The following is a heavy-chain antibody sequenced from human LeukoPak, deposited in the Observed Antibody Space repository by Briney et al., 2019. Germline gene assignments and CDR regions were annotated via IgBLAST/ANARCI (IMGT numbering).Heavy chain of an antibody. CDR2: IYPGDSDT. Sequence: GESLKISCKGSGDSFTSYWIGWVRQMPGKGLEWMGIIYPGDSDTRYSPSFQGQVTIPADKSISTAYLQWSSLEASDTAMYYCASSGLKIAAAGTHNGLDVWGQGTTVTVSS. CDR1: GDSFTSYW. J-gene: IGHJ6*02. D-gene: IGHD6-13*01. V-gene: IGHV5-51*01. CDR3: ASSGLKIAAAGTHNGLDV.